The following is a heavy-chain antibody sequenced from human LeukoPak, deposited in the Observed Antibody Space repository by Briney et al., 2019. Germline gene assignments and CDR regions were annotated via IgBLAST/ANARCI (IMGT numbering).Heavy chain of an antibody. J-gene: IGHJ3*02. CDR2: IYPGDSDT. V-gene: IGHV5-51*01. CDR1: GYSFTGYW. CDR3: XXXXXXXXXXI. Sequence: GESLKISCKGSGYSFTGYWIGWVRQMPGEGLEWMGIIYPGDSDTRYSPSFQGQVTISADKSISTAYLQWSSLKASDTAIYYLXXXXXXXXXXIWGQGTMVTVSS.